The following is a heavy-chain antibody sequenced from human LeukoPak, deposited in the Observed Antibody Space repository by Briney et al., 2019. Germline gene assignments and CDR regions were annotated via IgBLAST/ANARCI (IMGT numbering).Heavy chain of an antibody. J-gene: IGHJ4*02. D-gene: IGHD6-6*01. CDR3: ASPYSSSKNY. CDR1: GFIVSGDF. CDR2: IYSDGST. V-gene: IGHV3-53*01. Sequence: GSLRLSCAASGFIVSGDFMSWVRQAPGKGLEWVSVIYSDGSTYYADSVKGRFTISRDNSKNTLYLQMNSLRAEDTAVYYCASPYSSSKNYWGQGTLVTVSS.